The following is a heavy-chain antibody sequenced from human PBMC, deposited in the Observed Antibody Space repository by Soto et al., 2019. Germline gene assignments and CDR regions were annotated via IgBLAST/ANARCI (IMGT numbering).Heavy chain of an antibody. V-gene: IGHV3-30-3*01. J-gene: IGHJ6*02. CDR2: ISYDGSNK. CDR3: ARDGASLGFGDLFHDYGMDV. CDR1: GFTFSSYA. Sequence: QVQLVESGGGVVQPGRSLRLSCAASGFTFSSYAMHWVRQAPCKGLEWVAVISYDGSNKYYADSVKSRFTISRDNSKNTLYLQLNSLRAEDTAVYSCARDGASLGFGDLFHDYGMDVWGQGTTVSVSS. D-gene: IGHD3-10*01.